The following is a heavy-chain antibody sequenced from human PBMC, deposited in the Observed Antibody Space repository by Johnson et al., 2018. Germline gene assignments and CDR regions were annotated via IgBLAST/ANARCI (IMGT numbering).Heavy chain of an antibody. CDR3: TRDRLRRLFGVVGYSMDV. CDR1: GFTFSSYA. D-gene: IGHD3-3*01. V-gene: IGHV3-30-3*01. Sequence: QVQLVESGGGVVQPGRSLRLSCAASGFTFSSYAMHWVRQAPGKGLVWVAVISYDGSNKYYADSVKGRFTISRDDSKSIVYLQMNSLKNEETDVYYCTRDRLRRLFGVVGYSMDVWGKWTTVTVSS. J-gene: IGHJ6*03. CDR2: ISYDGSNK.